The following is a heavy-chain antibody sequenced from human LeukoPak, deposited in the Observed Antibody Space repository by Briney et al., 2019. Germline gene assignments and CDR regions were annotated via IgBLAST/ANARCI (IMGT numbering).Heavy chain of an antibody. CDR1: GYTFSTYG. J-gene: IGHJ4*02. D-gene: IGHD2/OR15-2a*01. Sequence: AASVKVSCKASGYTFSTYGLSWVRQAPGQGLEWMGWISAYNGDTNSAQKVQGRVSLTRDTSTSTVYMELRSLRSDDTAVYYCARGSCRNNKCPFDYWGQGTLVTVSS. V-gene: IGHV1-18*01. CDR3: ARGSCRNNKCPFDY. CDR2: ISAYNGDT.